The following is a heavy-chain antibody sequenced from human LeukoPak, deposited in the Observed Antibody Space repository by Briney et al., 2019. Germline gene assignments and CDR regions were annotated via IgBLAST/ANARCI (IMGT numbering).Heavy chain of an antibody. CDR3: ARVSYDSSGYHHPERY. CDR1: GYTFTIYG. D-gene: IGHD3-22*01. CDR2: ISAYNGNT. J-gene: IGHJ4*02. Sequence: GASVKVSCKASGYTFTIYGITWVRQAPGQGLEWMGWISAYNGNTNYAQKLQGRVTMITDTSTSTAYMELRSLRSDDTAVYYCARVSYDSSGYHHPERYWGQGTLVTVSS. V-gene: IGHV1-18*01.